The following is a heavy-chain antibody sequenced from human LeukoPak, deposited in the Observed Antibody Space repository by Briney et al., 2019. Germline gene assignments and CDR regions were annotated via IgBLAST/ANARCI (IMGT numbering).Heavy chain of an antibody. CDR1: GFTFDDYG. J-gene: IGHJ4*02. D-gene: IGHD2-8*01. Sequence: RSGGSLRLSCAASGFTFDDYGMSWVRQAPGKGLEWVSGINWNGGSTGYADSVKGRFTISRDNSKNTQYLQMNSLRAEDTAVYYCAKDEDALLPQCTFDYWGQGTLVTVSS. CDR3: AKDEDALLPQCTFDY. V-gene: IGHV3-20*04. CDR2: INWNGGST.